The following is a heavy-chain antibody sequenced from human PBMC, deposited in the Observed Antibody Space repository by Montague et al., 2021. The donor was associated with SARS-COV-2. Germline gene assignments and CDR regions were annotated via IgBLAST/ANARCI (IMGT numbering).Heavy chain of an antibody. Sequence: SETLSLTCTVSGDPISSSSYYWGWIRQSPGRGLEWIGSINYNGRTYYNPSLKSRVTISVDAPKDQFSLQLDSMTAADTAVYYCARQDGRGFVVTGFVTYFDYWGQGSMVIVSS. D-gene: IGHD2-15*01. CDR1: GDPISSSSYY. V-gene: IGHV4-39*01. CDR2: INYNGRT. CDR3: ARQDGRGFVVTGFVTYFDY. J-gene: IGHJ4*02.